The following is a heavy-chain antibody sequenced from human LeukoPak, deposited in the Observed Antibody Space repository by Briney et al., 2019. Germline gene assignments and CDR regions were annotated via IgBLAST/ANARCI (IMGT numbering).Heavy chain of an antibody. V-gene: IGHV3-9*01. CDR2: ISWNSGSI. CDR3: AKDVAGGPSRDYYYGMDV. Sequence: GGSLRLSCAASGFTFDDYAMHWVRQAPGKGLEWVSGISWNSGSIGYADSVKGRFTISRDNAKNSLYLQMNSLRAEDTALYYCAKDVAGGPSRDYYYGMDVWGQGTTVTVSS. CDR1: GFTFDDYA. D-gene: IGHD6-19*01. J-gene: IGHJ6*02.